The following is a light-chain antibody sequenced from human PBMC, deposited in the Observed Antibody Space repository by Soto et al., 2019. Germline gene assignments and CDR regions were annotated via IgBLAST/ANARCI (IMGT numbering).Light chain of an antibody. CDR2: LGS. CDR1: QSLLHINGYNY. CDR3: MQNAHWPYT. V-gene: IGKV2-28*01. Sequence: DIVLTQSPLSLRVTPGEPASISCRSSQSLLHINGYNYLDWYLQKPGHSPQLLIYLGSNRDSGVPDRFSGSGSGTDFTLKISRVEAEDIGIYYCMQNAHWPYTFGQGTKVDIK. J-gene: IGKJ2*01.